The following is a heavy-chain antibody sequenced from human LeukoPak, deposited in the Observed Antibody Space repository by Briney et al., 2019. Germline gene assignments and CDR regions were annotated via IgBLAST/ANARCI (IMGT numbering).Heavy chain of an antibody. CDR1: GGSFSNYY. CDR3: ARRWNYGRNYNIDV. J-gene: IGHJ6*04. D-gene: IGHD1-7*01. Sequence: SDTLSLTCAVYGGSFSNYYWSWIRQPPGKGLEWIGEINDSGRTNYNPSLMSRVTVSVDTSKKQFSLRLTSVTATDTAVYYCARRWNYGRNYNIDVWGKGATGSVCS. V-gene: IGHV4-34*01. CDR2: INDSGRT.